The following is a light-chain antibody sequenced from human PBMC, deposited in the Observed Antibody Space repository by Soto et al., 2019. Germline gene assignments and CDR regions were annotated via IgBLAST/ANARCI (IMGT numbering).Light chain of an antibody. CDR3: TSYAGGNNV. CDR2: EVN. V-gene: IGLV2-8*01. Sequence: QSALTQPPSASGSPGQSVTISCTGTSSDVGGYNYVSWYQQNPGKVPKLMIYEVNKRPSGVPDRFSGSKSGNTASLTVSGLQADDEADYYCTSYAGGNNVFGTGTKLTVL. J-gene: IGLJ1*01. CDR1: SSDVGGYNY.